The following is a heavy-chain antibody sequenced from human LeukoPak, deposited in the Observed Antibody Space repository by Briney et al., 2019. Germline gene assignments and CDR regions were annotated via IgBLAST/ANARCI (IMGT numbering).Heavy chain of an antibody. CDR2: ISAYNGNT. CDR3: ARDIGYCSGGSCLD. V-gene: IGHV1-18*01. CDR1: GYTFTIYG. J-gene: IGHJ4*02. Sequence: ASVTVSCTASGYTFTIYGISWVRQAPGQGLEWMGWISAYNGNTNYAQKLQGRVTMTTDTSTSTAYMELRSLRSDDTAVHYCARDIGYCSGGSCLDWGQGTLVTVSS. D-gene: IGHD2-15*01.